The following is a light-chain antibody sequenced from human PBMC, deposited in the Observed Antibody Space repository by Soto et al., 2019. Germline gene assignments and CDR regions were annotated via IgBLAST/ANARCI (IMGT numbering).Light chain of an antibody. CDR3: SSYTSSSTLHV. CDR2: EVS. CDR1: SSDVGGYNY. J-gene: IGLJ1*01. V-gene: IGLV2-14*01. Sequence: QSVLTQPASVSGSPGQSITISCTGTSSDVGGYNYVSWYQQYPGKAPKLMIYEVSNRPSGVSNRFSGSKSGNTASLTISGLQAEDEADYYCSSYTSSSTLHVFGTGIKLTVL.